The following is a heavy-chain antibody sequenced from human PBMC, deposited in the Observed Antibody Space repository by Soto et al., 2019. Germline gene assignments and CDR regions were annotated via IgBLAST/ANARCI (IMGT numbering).Heavy chain of an antibody. Sequence: GGSLRLSCAASGFTVSSNYMSWVRQAPGKGLEWVSVIYSGGSTYYADSVKGRFTISRDNSKNTLYLQMNSLRAEDTAVYYCARDQSSSSTGGNDYWGQGTLVTVSS. D-gene: IGHD6-13*01. CDR1: GFTVSSNY. CDR2: IYSGGST. V-gene: IGHV3-66*02. CDR3: ARDQSSSSTGGNDY. J-gene: IGHJ4*02.